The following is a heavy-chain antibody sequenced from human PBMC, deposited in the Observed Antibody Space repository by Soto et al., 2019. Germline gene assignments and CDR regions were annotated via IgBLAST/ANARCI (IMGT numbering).Heavy chain of an antibody. CDR3: ARGTVLLWFGEPNWFDP. Sequence: ASVKVSCKASGYTFTGYYMHWVRQAPGQGLEWMGWINPNSGGTNYAQKFQGWVTMTRDTSISTAYMELSRLRSDDTAVYYCARGTVLLWFGEPNWFDPWGQGTLVTVSS. J-gene: IGHJ5*02. V-gene: IGHV1-2*04. CDR2: INPNSGGT. D-gene: IGHD3-10*01. CDR1: GYTFTGYY.